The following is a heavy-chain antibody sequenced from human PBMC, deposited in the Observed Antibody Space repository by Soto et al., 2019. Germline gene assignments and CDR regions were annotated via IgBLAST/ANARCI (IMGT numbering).Heavy chain of an antibody. CDR1: GFTFSSYA. CDR3: AKRRGAGGHFDY. CDR2: VSIGGST. Sequence: GGSLRLSCAASGFTFSSYAMGWVRQGPGKGLEWVAVVSIGGSTHYADSVRGRFTISRDNSKNTLSLQMNSLTAEDTAIYFCAKRRGAGGHFDYWGQGALVTVSS. J-gene: IGHJ4*02. V-gene: IGHV3-23*01. D-gene: IGHD2-15*01.